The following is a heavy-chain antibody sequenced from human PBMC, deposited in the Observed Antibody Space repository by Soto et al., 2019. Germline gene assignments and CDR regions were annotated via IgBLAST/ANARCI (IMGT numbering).Heavy chain of an antibody. D-gene: IGHD2-2*01. J-gene: IGHJ6*02. CDR2: IYSGGST. CDR1: GFTVSSNY. CDR3: ARYMTTLKYQDVMAF. Sequence: GSLRLSCAASGFTVSSNYMSWVRQAPGKGLEWVSVIYSGGSTYYADSVKGRFTISRDNSKNTLYLQMNSLRAEDTAVYYCARYMTTLKYQDVMAFCGQGTTVTVSS. V-gene: IGHV3-53*01.